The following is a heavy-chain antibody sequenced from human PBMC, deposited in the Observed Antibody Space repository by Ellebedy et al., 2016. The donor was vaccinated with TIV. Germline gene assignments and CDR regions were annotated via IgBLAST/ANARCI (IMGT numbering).Heavy chain of an antibody. CDR1: DYTLTTHG. CDR2: ISAYNGHT. V-gene: IGHV1-18*04. CDR3: ARGGSGSYGLGV. J-gene: IGHJ4*02. Sequence: AASVKVSCKAYDYTLTTHGLSWVRQAPGQGLEWMGWISAYNGHTKVAQKFQDRVSLTTDTSTNTGHMERRGLRSDDTAMYYCARGGSGSYGLGVWGQGTLVTVSS. D-gene: IGHD1-26*01.